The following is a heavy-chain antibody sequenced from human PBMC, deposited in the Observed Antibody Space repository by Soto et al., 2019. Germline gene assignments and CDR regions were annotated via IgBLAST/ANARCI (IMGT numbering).Heavy chain of an antibody. Sequence: QVQLVESGGGVVQPGRSLRISCAASGFTFSSYAMHWVRQAPGKGLEWVAVISYDGSNKYYADSVKGRFTISRDNSKNTLYLQMNSLRSEDTAVYYCARAHPLRLPEGYFDYWGQGTLVTVSS. J-gene: IGHJ4*02. CDR3: ARAHPLRLPEGYFDY. V-gene: IGHV3-30-3*01. CDR2: ISYDGSNK. D-gene: IGHD3-3*01. CDR1: GFTFSSYA.